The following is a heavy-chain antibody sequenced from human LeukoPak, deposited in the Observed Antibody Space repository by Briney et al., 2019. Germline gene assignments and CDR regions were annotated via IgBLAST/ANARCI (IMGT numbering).Heavy chain of an antibody. CDR1: GYTFTSYG. CDR2: ISAYNGNT. J-gene: IGHJ4*02. D-gene: IGHD1-14*01. CDR3: ARDGRFPPEVLPRYFDS. Sequence: ASVKVSCKASGYTFTSYGISWVRQAPGQGLEWMGWISAYNGNTNYAQKLQGRVTMTTDTSTSTAYMELRSLRSDDTAVYYCARDGRFPPEVLPRYFDSWGQGTLVTVSS. V-gene: IGHV1-18*01.